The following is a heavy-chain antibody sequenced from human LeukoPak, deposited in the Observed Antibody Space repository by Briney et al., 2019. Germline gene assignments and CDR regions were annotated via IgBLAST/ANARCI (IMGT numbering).Heavy chain of an antibody. CDR3: VAVAGTDAFDI. D-gene: IGHD6-19*01. CDR2: IYYSGST. J-gene: IGHJ3*02. V-gene: IGHV4-59*01. CDR1: GGSISSYY. Sequence: SQTLSLTCTVSGGSISSYYWSWIRQPPGKGLEWIGYIYYSGSTNYNPSLKSRVTISVDTSKNQFSLKLSSVTAADTAVYYCVAVAGTDAFDIWGQGTMVTVSS.